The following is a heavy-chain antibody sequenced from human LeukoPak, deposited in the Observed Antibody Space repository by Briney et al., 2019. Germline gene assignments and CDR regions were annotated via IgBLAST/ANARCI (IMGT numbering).Heavy chain of an antibody. D-gene: IGHD5-12*01. CDR2: IYHSGST. J-gene: IGHJ4*02. CDR1: GYSISSGYY. Sequence: SETLSLTCTVSGYSISSGYYWGWIRQPPGKGLEWIGSIYHSGSTYYNPSLKSRVTISVDTSKNQFSLKLSSVTAADTAVYYCARGGYSGYDTLDYWGQGTLVTVSS. CDR3: ARGGYSGYDTLDY. V-gene: IGHV4-38-2*02.